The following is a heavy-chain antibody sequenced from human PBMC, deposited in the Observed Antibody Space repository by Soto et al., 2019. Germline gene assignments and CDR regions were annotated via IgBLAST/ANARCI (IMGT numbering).Heavy chain of an antibody. CDR3: AIASRYGMGV. CDR2: ILTDGSST. J-gene: IGHJ6*02. CDR1: GLTFSNYW. Sequence: EVQLVESGGGLVQSGGSLRLSCAASGLTFSNYWMHWVRQAPGKGLVWVSRILTDGSSTSYADSVKGRFTISRDNAKNTLYLQMNRRRAEETAVYYCAIASRYGMGVWGQGTTVTVSS. V-gene: IGHV3-74*01.